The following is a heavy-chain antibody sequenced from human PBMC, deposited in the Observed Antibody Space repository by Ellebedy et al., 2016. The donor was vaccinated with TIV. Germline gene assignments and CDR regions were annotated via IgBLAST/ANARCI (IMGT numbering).Heavy chain of an antibody. J-gene: IGHJ4*02. V-gene: IGHV3-49*03. CDR3: TRMNHMGGVVVALKH. CDR1: GFTSSHFG. Sequence: GESLKISCSASGFTSSHFGMSWFRQAPGKGLEWVGFIRSKRYGETTEYAADVKCRFTISRDDSKSIAYLQMNSLKTEDAAVYFCTRMNHMGGVVVALKHWGQGTLVTVSS. D-gene: IGHD3-16*02. CDR2: IRSKRYGETT.